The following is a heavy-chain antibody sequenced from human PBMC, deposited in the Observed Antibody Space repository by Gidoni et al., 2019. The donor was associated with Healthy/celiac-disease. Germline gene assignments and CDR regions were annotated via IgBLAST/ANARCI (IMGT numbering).Heavy chain of an antibody. J-gene: IGHJ6*02. D-gene: IGHD1-26*01. CDR3: ARREEGPYYYYGMDV. Sequence: EVPLVEAGGGLVQPEGSLRLSSAASGFTFSSYSMNWFRQAPGKGREWVSYIRSSSSTIYYADSVKGRYTISRDNAKNSLYLQMNSLRDEDTDVYYCARREEGPYYYYGMDVWGQGTTVTVSS. V-gene: IGHV3-48*02. CDR2: IRSSSSTI. CDR1: GFTFSSYS.